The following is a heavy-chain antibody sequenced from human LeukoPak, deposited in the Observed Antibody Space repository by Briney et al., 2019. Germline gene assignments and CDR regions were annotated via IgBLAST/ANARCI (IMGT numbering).Heavy chain of an antibody. D-gene: IGHD3-22*01. CDR2: INGNGDNT. V-gene: IGHV3-64*01. CDR3: AKSSDYYDSRGGAFDI. J-gene: IGHJ6*04. Sequence: GGSLRLSCAASGFTFSTYSMHWVRQAPGKGLEYVSAINGNGDNTYYANSVKGRFTISRDNSKNTLYLQMNSLRAEDTAVYYCAKSSDYYDSRGGAFDIWGKGTTVTVSS. CDR1: GFTFSTYS.